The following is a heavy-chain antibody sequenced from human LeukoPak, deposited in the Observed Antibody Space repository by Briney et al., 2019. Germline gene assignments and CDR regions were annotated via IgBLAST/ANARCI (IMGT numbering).Heavy chain of an antibody. CDR3: SRDWNYSSSANWYFDL. J-gene: IGHJ2*01. CDR2: ITPSVGST. V-gene: IGHV1-46*01. Sequence: ASEKVSCTASVYTFSIYYMHWVRHAPRQALERMGIITPSVGSTSYTHKFPGRDTLTTDTSTSTVYMELSSMTAEDTAVYYCSRDWNYSSSANWYFDLWGRGPLVTVSS. D-gene: IGHD1-7*01. CDR1: VYTFSIYY.